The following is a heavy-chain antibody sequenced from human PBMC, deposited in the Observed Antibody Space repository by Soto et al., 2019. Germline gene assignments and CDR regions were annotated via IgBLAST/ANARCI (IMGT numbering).Heavy chain of an antibody. V-gene: IGHV2-5*02. D-gene: IGHD4-17*01. J-gene: IGHJ4*02. Sequence: QITLKESGPTLAKPTQTLTLTCTFSGFSLITNGVGVGWIRQPPGKALEWLALINWDDDKRYSPSLKRRLTITKDTSKNQVVLTMTNMDPVDTATYYCAQSGVYGAYGYWGQGTLVTVSS. CDR1: GFSLITNGVG. CDR2: INWDDDK. CDR3: AQSGVYGAYGY.